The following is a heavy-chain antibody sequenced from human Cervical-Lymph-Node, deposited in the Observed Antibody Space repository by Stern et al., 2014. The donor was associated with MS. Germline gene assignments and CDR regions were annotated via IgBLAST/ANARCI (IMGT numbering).Heavy chain of an antibody. CDR1: GYTFIDYY. Sequence: QVQLVQSGAEVKKPGASVTVSCRTSGYTFIDYYIHWVRQAPGQGLEWMGIINLGDGATTYAQKLQGRVTMTRDTSTNTAYMQLGSLTSEDTAVFFCAREGADNDAFDVWGQGTMVTVSS. J-gene: IGHJ3*01. CDR3: AREGADNDAFDV. V-gene: IGHV1-46*03. D-gene: IGHD1-26*01. CDR2: INLGDGAT.